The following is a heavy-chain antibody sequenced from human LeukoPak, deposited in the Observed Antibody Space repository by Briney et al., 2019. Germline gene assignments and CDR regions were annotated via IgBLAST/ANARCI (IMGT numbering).Heavy chain of an antibody. CDR1: GFTFSNYG. D-gene: IGHD3-16*02. Sequence: GGSLRLSCVPSGFTFSNYGMHWVRHAPGKGLEWVAFIWYDGSNKYYAGSVKGRFTISRDNSKNTLYLQMNSLRAEDTAVYYCAPFIDWGQGTLVTVSS. CDR2: IWYDGSNK. J-gene: IGHJ4*02. CDR3: APFID. V-gene: IGHV3-30*02.